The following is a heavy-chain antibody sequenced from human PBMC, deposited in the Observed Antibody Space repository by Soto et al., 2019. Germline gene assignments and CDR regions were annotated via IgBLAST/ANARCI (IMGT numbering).Heavy chain of an antibody. J-gene: IGHJ2*01. V-gene: IGHV4-31*01. D-gene: IGHD4-17*01. CDR1: GGSISSGGYY. CDR2: IYYSGST. Sequence: QVQLQESGPGLVKPSQTLSLTCTVSGGSISSGGYYWSWIRQHPGKGLEWIGYIYYSGSTYYNPSLXXXGTISVDTSKXXCXLXXSYVTAAHTAVYYCARDGWEDYGDYPLPRVGYFDLSRRGSLVTVSS. CDR3: ARDGWEDYGDYPLPRVGYFDL.